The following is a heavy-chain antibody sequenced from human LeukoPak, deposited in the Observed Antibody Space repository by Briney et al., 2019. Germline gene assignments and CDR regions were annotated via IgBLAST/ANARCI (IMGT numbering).Heavy chain of an antibody. J-gene: IGHJ4*02. CDR3: VTSYFDSSGPKKNY. Sequence: SETLSLTCTVSGDSISSSSYYWGWIRQPPGKGLEWIGEINHSGSTNYNPSLKSRVTISVDTSKKQFSLKLSSVTAADTAVYYRVTSYFDSSGPKKNYWGQGTLVTVSS. CDR2: INHSGST. V-gene: IGHV4-39*07. CDR1: GDSISSSSYY. D-gene: IGHD3-22*01.